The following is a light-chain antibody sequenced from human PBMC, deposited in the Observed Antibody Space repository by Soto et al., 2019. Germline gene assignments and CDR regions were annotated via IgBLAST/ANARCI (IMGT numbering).Light chain of an antibody. CDR2: AAS. CDR3: QQSYSTPFT. J-gene: IGKJ3*01. CDR1: QSITNY. Sequence: DIQMTQSPSSLSASVGDRVTITCRASQSITNYLNWYQQKPGKAPKLLFYAASSLQSGVPSRFSGSRSGTGFTLTISSLQPEDFATYYCQQSYSTPFTFGPGTKVDIK. V-gene: IGKV1-39*01.